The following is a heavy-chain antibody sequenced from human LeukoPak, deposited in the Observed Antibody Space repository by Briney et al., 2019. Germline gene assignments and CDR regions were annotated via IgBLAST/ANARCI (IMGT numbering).Heavy chain of an antibody. D-gene: IGHD2-2*01. CDR3: ARVSLQNIVVVPAARPYYYYYYMDV. J-gene: IGHJ6*03. Sequence: GRSLRLSCAASGFTFDDYAMHWVRQAPGKGLEWVSGISWNSGSIGYADSVKGRFTISRDNAKNSLYLQMNSLRAEDTAVYYCARVSLQNIVVVPAARPYYYYYYMDVWGKGTTVTVSS. V-gene: IGHV3-9*01. CDR2: ISWNSGSI. CDR1: GFTFDDYA.